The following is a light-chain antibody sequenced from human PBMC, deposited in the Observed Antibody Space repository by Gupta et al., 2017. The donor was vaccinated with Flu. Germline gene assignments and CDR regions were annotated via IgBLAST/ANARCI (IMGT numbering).Light chain of an antibody. J-gene: IGKJ5*01. CDR3: QQAEDSPRT. Sequence: DIHLIQSPSSLSASVGDKVTITCRASRSVGKNLNWYQQRPGGVPRLLVFSASSLQGGVSSRFPDGGSGLDFSLTIDSVEAEDFAIYYCQQAEDSPRTFVQWTRLE. V-gene: IGKV1-39*01. CDR1: RSVGKN. CDR2: SAS.